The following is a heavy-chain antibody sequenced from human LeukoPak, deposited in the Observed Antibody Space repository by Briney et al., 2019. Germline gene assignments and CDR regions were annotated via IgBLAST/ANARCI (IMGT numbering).Heavy chain of an antibody. CDR2: TYYKSKSYN. CDR1: GDSVSSNSSA. Sequence: SQTLSLTCAISGDSVSSNSSAWNWIRQSPSRGLEWLGRTYYKSKSYNDYAVSVKSRITIHPETSKNQFSPQLNSVTPEDTAVYYCARDRGSWYVWFDPWGQGTLVNVSS. J-gene: IGHJ5*02. D-gene: IGHD6-13*01. V-gene: IGHV6-1*01. CDR3: ARDRGSWYVWFDP.